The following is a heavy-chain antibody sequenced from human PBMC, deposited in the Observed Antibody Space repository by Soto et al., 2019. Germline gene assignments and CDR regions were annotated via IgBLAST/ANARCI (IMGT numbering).Heavy chain of an antibody. CDR2: ISSTTNYI. Sequence: GGSLRLSCAASGFTFTRYSMNWVRQAPGKGLEWVSSISSTTNYIYYGDSMKGRFTISGDNAKNSLYLEMNGLRAEDTAVYYCARESEDLTSNFDYWGQGTLVTVS. CDR1: GFTFTRYS. CDR3: ARESEDLTSNFDY. V-gene: IGHV3-21*06. J-gene: IGHJ4*02.